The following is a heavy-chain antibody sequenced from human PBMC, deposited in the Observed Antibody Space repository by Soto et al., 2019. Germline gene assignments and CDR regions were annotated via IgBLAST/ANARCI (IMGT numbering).Heavy chain of an antibody. CDR1: GFTFSSYA. D-gene: IGHD3-3*01. Sequence: EQLVESGGGLVMPGGSPRLSCAASGFTFSSYAMHWVRQAPGKGLEWVAVISYDGSNKYYADSVKGRFTISRDNSKNTLYLQMNSLRAEDTAVYYCARGTYYDFWSGYYGYYYYGMDVWGQGTTVTVSS. V-gene: IGHV3-30-3*01. CDR3: ARGTYYDFWSGYYGYYYYGMDV. CDR2: ISYDGSNK. J-gene: IGHJ6*02.